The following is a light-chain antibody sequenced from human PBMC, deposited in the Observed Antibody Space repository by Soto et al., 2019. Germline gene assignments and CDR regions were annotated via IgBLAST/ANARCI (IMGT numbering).Light chain of an antibody. J-gene: IGKJ1*01. CDR1: QTVRNNY. Sequence: VMTQSPATLSVSPGQRATLSCRASQTVRNNYLAWYQQKPGQAPRLLIYGVSTGATGIPDRFSGSGSGTDFTLTISRVEPEDFAVYFCQVYGSSSKTFGQGTKVDIK. CDR2: GVS. V-gene: IGKV3-20*01. CDR3: QVYGSSSKT.